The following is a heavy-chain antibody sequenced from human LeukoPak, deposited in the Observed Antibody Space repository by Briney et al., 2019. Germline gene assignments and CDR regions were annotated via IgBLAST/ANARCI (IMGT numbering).Heavy chain of an antibody. D-gene: IGHD6-13*01. CDR3: AKATSSSEDAFDI. J-gene: IGHJ3*02. CDR2: ISGSGGST. CDR1: GFTFSSYA. Sequence: GGSLRLSCAASGFTFSSYAMSWVRQAPGKGLEWVSAISGSGGSTYYADSVKGRFTISRDNPKNTLYLQMNSLRAEDTAVYYCAKATSSSEDAFDIWGQGTMVTVSS. V-gene: IGHV3-23*01.